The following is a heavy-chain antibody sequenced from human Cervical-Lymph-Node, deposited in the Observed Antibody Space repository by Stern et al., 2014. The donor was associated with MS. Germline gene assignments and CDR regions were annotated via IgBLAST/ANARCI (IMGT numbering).Heavy chain of an antibody. V-gene: IGHV4-59*01. CDR3: AREVDCSGGTCFSTSWXXP. CDR1: GGSISNYY. J-gene: IGHJ5*02. CDR2: IYQDGST. Sequence: QVQLQESGPGLVKPSETLSLTCTVSGGSISNYYWIWIRQPPGKGLEWIGYIYQDGSTKYNPSLKSRVTISLHTSKKEFSLRLTSVTAEDTAVYYCAREVDCSGGTCFSTSWXXPWGQGTLVTVSS. D-gene: IGHD2-15*01.